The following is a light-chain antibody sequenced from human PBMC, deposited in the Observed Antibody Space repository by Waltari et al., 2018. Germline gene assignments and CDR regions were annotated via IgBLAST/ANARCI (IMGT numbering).Light chain of an antibody. Sequence: QSALTQPASVSGSPGQSITISCTGTSSNVGGYTLVPWYQQPPGKAPQLIIYDVNKRPSGISHRFSGSKSGNTASLTISGLQADDESDYYCCSYAGDSTLIFGGGTKLTVL. J-gene: IGLJ2*01. CDR3: CSYAGDSTLI. CDR1: SSNVGGYTL. CDR2: DVN. V-gene: IGLV2-23*02.